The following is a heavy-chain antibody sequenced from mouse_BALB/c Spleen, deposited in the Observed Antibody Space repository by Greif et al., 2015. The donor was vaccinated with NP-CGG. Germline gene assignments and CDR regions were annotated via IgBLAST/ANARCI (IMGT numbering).Heavy chain of an antibody. CDR2: INPYNDGT. J-gene: IGHJ4*01. CDR3: AREGRTYAMDY. CDR1: GYTFTSYV. V-gene: IGHV1-14*01. Sequence: VQLQQSGPELVKPGASVKMSCKASGYTFTSYVMHWVKQKPGQGLEWIGYINPYNDGTKYNEKFKGKATLTSDKSSSTAYMELSSLTSEDSAVYYCAREGRTYAMDYWGQGTSVTVSS.